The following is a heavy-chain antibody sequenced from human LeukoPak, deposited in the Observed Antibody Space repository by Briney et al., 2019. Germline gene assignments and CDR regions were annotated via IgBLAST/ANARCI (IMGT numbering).Heavy chain of an antibody. J-gene: IGHJ6*02. Sequence: SVNVSCKASGGTFSSYAISWVRQAPGQGLEWMGGIIPIFGTANYAQKFQGRVTITADESTSTAYMELSSLRSEDTAVYYCARGWGGYDYLDYYYYGMDVWGQGTTVTVSS. CDR3: ARGWGGYDYLDYYYYGMDV. V-gene: IGHV1-69*13. D-gene: IGHD5-12*01. CDR1: GGTFSSYA. CDR2: IIPIFGTA.